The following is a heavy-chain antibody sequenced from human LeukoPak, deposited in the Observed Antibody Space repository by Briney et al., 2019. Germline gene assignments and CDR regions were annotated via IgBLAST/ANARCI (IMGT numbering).Heavy chain of an antibody. CDR1: GFTVSSNY. V-gene: IGHV3-66*01. Sequence: GGSLRLSCAASGFTVSSNYMSWVRQAPGKGLEWVSVIYSGGSTYYADSVKGRFTISRDNSKNTLYLQMNSLRAEDTAVYYCARDPRYCSSTSCLIDAFDIWGQGTTVTVSS. CDR3: ARDPRYCSSTSCLIDAFDI. CDR2: IYSGGST. J-gene: IGHJ3*02. D-gene: IGHD2-2*01.